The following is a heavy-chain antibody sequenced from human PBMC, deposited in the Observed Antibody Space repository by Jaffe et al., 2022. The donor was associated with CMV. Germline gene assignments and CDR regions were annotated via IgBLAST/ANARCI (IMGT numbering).Heavy chain of an antibody. CDR1: GGSISSSNW. CDR3: ARWWPQGCSGGSGSCWFDP. CDR2: IYHSGST. D-gene: IGHD2-15*01. J-gene: IGHJ5*02. Sequence: QVQLQESGPGLVKPSGTLSLTCAVSGGSISSSNWWSWVRQPPGKGLEWIGEIYHSGSTNYNPSLKSRVTISVDKSKNQFSLKLSSVTAADTAVYYCARWWPQGCSGGSGSCWFDPWGQGTLVTVSS. V-gene: IGHV4-4*02.